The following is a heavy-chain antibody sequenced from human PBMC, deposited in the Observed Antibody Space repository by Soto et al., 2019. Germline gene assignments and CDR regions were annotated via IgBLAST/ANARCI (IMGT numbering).Heavy chain of an antibody. J-gene: IGHJ5*02. CDR2: ISYDGSNK. CDR1: GFTFSSYA. D-gene: IGHD6-13*01. V-gene: IGHV3-30-3*01. CDR3: ARDPYSSSWDYNWFDP. Sequence: GGSLRLSCGASGFTFSSYAIHWVRQAPGKGLEWVAVISYDGSNKYYANSVKGRFTISRDNSKNTLYLQMNSLRAEDTAVYYCARDPYSSSWDYNWFDPWGQGTLVTVSS.